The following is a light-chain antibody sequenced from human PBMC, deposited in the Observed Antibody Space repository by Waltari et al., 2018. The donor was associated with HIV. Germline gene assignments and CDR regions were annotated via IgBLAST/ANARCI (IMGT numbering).Light chain of an antibody. CDR3: QQYYSTPT. CDR2: EAS. Sequence: DIVLTQSPETLSVSLGERAAIHCKSEKSVLSPSNNVNYFAWYQQRPGQHPTLLFSEASSRSSGVPARFTASGSRTDFTLTIDDLQADDVAVYFCQQYYSTPTFGRGTQLV. CDR1: KSVLSPSNNVNY. V-gene: IGKV4-1*01. J-gene: IGKJ5*01.